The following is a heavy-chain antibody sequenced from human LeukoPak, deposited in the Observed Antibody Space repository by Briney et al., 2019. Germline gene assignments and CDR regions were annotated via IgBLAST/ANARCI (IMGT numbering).Heavy chain of an antibody. D-gene: IGHD1-26*01. Sequence: GGSLRLSCAASGFTFSSYWMSWVRQAPGKGLEWVATIRQDGSQKYYVDSVKGRFTISRDNAKNSLYLQMNSLRAEDTAVYYCAREGVWEDFDYWGQGTLVTVSS. CDR1: GFTFSSYW. CDR2: IRQDGSQK. V-gene: IGHV3-7*01. CDR3: AREGVWEDFDY. J-gene: IGHJ4*02.